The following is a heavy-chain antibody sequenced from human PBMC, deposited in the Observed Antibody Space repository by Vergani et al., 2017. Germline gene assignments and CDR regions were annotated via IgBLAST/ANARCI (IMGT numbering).Heavy chain of an antibody. CDR2: ISYDGSNK. CDR3: AKLLWFGELSHMDV. Sequence: VQLMESGGGWAQPGGSLRLSCAASGFTFSSYGMHWVRQAPGKGLEWVAVISYDGSNKYYADSVKGRFTISRDNSKNTLYLQMNSLRAEDTAVYYCAKLLWFGELSHMDVWGKGTTVTVSS. J-gene: IGHJ6*03. V-gene: IGHV3-30*18. CDR1: GFTFSSYG. D-gene: IGHD3-10*01.